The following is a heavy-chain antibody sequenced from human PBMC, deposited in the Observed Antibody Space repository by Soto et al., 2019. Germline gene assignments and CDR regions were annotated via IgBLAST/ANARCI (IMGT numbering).Heavy chain of an antibody. CDR1: GFSFSNSG. J-gene: IGHJ4*02. CDR3: ARDLTVITSEFGY. Sequence: QVQLVESGGGVVQPGRSLRLSCAASGFSFSNSGMHWVRQAPGKGLEWLAVIWYDGSKKYYADSVNGRFTISRDNYKNTLSLQMTSLRAEDTAVYYCARDLTVITSEFGYWGQGTLVTVSS. CDR2: IWYDGSKK. V-gene: IGHV3-33*01. D-gene: IGHD4-17*01.